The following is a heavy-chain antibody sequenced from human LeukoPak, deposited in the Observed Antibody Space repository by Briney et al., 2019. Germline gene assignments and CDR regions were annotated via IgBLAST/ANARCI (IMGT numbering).Heavy chain of an antibody. CDR1: GYTLTELS. V-gene: IGHV1-24*01. CDR3: AIISAYGRYGDLYFDY. CDR2: FDPEDGET. J-gene: IGHJ4*02. Sequence: ASVKVSCKVSGYTLTELSMHWVRQAPGKGLEWMGGFDPEDGETIYAQKFQGRVTMTEDTSTDTAYMELSSLRSEDTAVYYCAIISAYGRYGDLYFDYWGQGTLVTVSS. D-gene: IGHD4-17*01.